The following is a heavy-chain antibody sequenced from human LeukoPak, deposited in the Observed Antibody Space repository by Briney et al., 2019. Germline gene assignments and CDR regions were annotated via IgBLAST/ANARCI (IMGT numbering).Heavy chain of an antibody. Sequence: ASVKASCKASGYTFTSYGITWVRQAPGQGLEWMGWITAYNGNTNYAQKFQGRVTMTADTSTSTAYMELRSLRSDDTAVYYCARDSDYYGSGSYYNDAFDMWGQGTTVTVSS. D-gene: IGHD3-10*01. V-gene: IGHV1-18*01. J-gene: IGHJ3*02. CDR3: ARDSDYYGSGSYYNDAFDM. CDR2: ITAYNGNT. CDR1: GYTFTSYG.